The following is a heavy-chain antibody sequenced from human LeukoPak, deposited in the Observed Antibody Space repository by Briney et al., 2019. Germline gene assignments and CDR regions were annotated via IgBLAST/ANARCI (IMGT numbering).Heavy chain of an antibody. CDR2: INPNSGGT. CDR3: VFRGSYRFDY. J-gene: IGHJ4*02. V-gene: IGHV1-2*06. D-gene: IGHD3-16*02. Sequence: GASVKVSCKASGYTFTSYYMHWVRQAPGQGLEWMGRINPNSGGTNYAQKFQGRVTMTRDTSISTAYMELSRLRSDDTAVYYCVFRGSYRFDYWGQGTLVTVSS. CDR1: GYTFTSYY.